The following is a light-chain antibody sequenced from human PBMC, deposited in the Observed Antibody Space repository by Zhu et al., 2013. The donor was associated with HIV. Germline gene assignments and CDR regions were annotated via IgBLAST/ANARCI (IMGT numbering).Light chain of an antibody. CDR2: GAS. Sequence: EIVLTQSPDTLSLSPGERATLSCRASQSVSSNYLAWYRQKPGQAPSLLIYGASTRATGIPVRFSGSGSGTDFTLTITRLEPEDFAIYYCQQYEDSPITFGQGTRLEMK. J-gene: IGKJ5*01. CDR1: QSVSSNY. V-gene: IGKV3-20*01. CDR3: QQYEDSPIT.